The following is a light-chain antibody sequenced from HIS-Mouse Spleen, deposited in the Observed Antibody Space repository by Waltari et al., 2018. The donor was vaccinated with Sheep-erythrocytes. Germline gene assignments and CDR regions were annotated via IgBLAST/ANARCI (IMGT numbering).Light chain of an antibody. J-gene: IGKJ5*01. CDR1: QGXSSW. Sequence: DIQMTQXPSSVSASVGDRXXITCRASQGXSSWXAWYQEQPGKAXKLLIYAASSLXXGVPSRXXXXXXXTDFTLTIXSLQPEDFATXYCQQANXXXXXFXQGTRLEIK. CDR3: QQANXXXXX. V-gene: IGKV1-12*01. CDR2: AAS.